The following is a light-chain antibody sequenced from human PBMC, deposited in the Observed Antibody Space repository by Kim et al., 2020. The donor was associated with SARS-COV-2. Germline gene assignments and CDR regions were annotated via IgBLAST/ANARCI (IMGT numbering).Light chain of an antibody. V-gene: IGKV3-20*01. CDR1: QSVYSNF. CDR3: QQYGSSQEKEWT. CDR2: GAS. Sequence: EIVLTQTPGTLSLSPGERATLSCRASQSVYSNFLAWYQHKPGQAPRLLFYGASTRATGVPDRFSGSGSGTDFTLTINRLEPEDFAVYYCQQYGSSQEKEWTFGRGTKVDIK. J-gene: IGKJ1*01.